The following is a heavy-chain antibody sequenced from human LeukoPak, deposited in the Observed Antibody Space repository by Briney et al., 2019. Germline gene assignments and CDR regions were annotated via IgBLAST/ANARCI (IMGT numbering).Heavy chain of an antibody. V-gene: IGHV4-59*01. J-gene: IGHJ3*01. Sequence: SETLSLTCTVSGGSISSYYWSWVRQPPGKGLEWIGFVYYTGSTNYSPSLKSRVTVSVDTSKNQFSLKLRSVTAADTAVYYCARISSGNWYNERGAFDVWGQGTMVTVSS. CDR1: GGSISSYY. CDR3: ARISSGNWYNERGAFDV. D-gene: IGHD6-13*01. CDR2: VYYTGST.